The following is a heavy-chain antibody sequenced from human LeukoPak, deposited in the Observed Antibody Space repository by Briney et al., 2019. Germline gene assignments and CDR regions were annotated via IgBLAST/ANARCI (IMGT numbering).Heavy chain of an antibody. V-gene: IGHV3-30*18. Sequence: GGSLSLSCAVSGFTFSSYGMHWVRQAPGKGLEWVAVKSYVGSNKYYAESVRGRFTFPRDNSKNTLYLQMSSLRAEDTAVYYCAKPVPDIVVVVAAPLTEWGEGTLVTVSS. CDR1: GFTFSSYG. CDR3: AKPVPDIVVVVAAPLTE. CDR2: KSYVGSNK. J-gene: IGHJ4*02. D-gene: IGHD2-15*01.